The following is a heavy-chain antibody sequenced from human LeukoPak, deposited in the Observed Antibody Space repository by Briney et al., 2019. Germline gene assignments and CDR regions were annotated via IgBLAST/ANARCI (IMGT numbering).Heavy chain of an antibody. CDR3: ARHDYYFDYSAYHH. CDR2: VYYTGTT. V-gene: IGHV4-39*01. J-gene: IGHJ4*02. Sequence: SETLSLTCTVSGGSVSKSDLYWGWIRQPPRKGLEWIGSVYYTGTTYYNPSLGSRVTISIDTSKSQFSLNIRSVTAADTSVYYCARHDYYFDYSAYHHWGQGALVTVSS. D-gene: IGHD3-22*01. CDR1: GGSVSKSDLY.